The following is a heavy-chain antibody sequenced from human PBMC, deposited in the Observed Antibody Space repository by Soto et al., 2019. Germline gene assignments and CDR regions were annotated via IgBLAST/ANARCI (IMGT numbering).Heavy chain of an antibody. J-gene: IGHJ5*02. CDR1: GGSISSGDYY. Sequence: QVQLQESGPGLVKPSQTLSLTCTVSGGSISSGDYYWSWIRQPPGKGLEWIAYIYFSGSTYYNPSLKSRVTMSMDTSKTQFSLKLSSETAADTAVYYCARLRGGWFDPWGQGTLVTVSS. D-gene: IGHD3-10*01. CDR3: ARLRGGWFDP. V-gene: IGHV4-30-4*01. CDR2: IYFSGST.